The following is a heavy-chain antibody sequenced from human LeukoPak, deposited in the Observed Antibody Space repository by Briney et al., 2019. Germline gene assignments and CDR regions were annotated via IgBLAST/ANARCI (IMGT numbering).Heavy chain of an antibody. Sequence: GGSLRLSCAASGFTFGSYAMSWVRQAPGKGLEWVSAISGSGGSIYYADSVKGRFTISRDNSKNTLYLQMNSLRAEDTAVYYCAKAPSIAARWEDYWGQGTLVTVSS. V-gene: IGHV3-23*01. J-gene: IGHJ4*02. CDR1: GFTFGSYA. CDR3: AKAPSIAARWEDY. D-gene: IGHD6-6*01. CDR2: ISGSGGSI.